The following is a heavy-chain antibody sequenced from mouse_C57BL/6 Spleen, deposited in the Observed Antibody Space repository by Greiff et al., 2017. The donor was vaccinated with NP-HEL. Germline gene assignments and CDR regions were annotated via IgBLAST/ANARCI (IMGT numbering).Heavy chain of an antibody. J-gene: IGHJ3*01. Sequence: VQLQQSGPELVKPGASVQMSCKASGYTFTDYNMHWVKQSHGKSLEWIGYINPNNGGTSYNQKFKGKATLTVNKSSSTAYMELRSLTSEDSAVYYCARGGYDYLWFAYWGQGTLVTVSA. CDR1: GYTFTDYN. CDR2: INPNNGGT. D-gene: IGHD2-4*01. CDR3: ARGGYDYLWFAY. V-gene: IGHV1-22*01.